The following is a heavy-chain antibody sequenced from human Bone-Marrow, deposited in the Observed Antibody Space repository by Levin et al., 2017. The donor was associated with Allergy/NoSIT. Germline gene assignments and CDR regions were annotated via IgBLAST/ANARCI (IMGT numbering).Heavy chain of an antibody. Sequence: QPGGSLRLSCAASGFTFSSYWMSWVRQAPGKGLEWVANIKQDGSEKYYVDSVKGRFTISRDNAKNSLYLQMNSLRAEDTAVYYCARDFDQYSSSSGWFDPWGQGTLVTVSS. CDR1: GFTFSSYW. CDR3: ARDFDQYSSSSGWFDP. V-gene: IGHV3-7*01. J-gene: IGHJ5*02. CDR2: IKQDGSEK. D-gene: IGHD6-6*01.